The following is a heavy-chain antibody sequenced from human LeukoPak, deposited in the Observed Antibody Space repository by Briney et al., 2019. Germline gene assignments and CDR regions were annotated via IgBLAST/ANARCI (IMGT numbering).Heavy chain of an antibody. CDR2: ISSSSSSI. Sequence: GGSLRLSCAASGFTFSTYSMNWVRQAPGKGLEWVSSISSSSSSIYYSDSVKGRLTVSRDNAKNSLYLQMNSLRDEDTAVYYYARNCSGGSCYAPGYFDLWGRGTLVTVSS. J-gene: IGHJ2*01. V-gene: IGHV3-21*01. CDR1: GFTFSTYS. D-gene: IGHD2-15*01. CDR3: ARNCSGGSCYAPGYFDL.